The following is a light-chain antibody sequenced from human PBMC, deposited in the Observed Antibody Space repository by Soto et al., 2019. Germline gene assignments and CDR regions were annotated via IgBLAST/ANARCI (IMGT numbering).Light chain of an antibody. CDR3: QQYGSSPVA. Sequence: EIVFTQSPATLSLSPGERATLSCRASQSVSSYLAWYQQKPGQAPRLLIYDASNRATGIPDRFSGSGSGTDFTLTISRLEPEDFAVYYCQQYGSSPVAFGQGTKV. V-gene: IGKV3-20*01. CDR2: DAS. J-gene: IGKJ1*01. CDR1: QSVSSY.